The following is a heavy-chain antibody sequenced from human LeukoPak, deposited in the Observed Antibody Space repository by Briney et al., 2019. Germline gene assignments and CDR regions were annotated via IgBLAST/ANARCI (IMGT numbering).Heavy chain of an antibody. CDR2: VYYSGSA. J-gene: IGHJ4*02. D-gene: IGHD3-22*01. Sequence: PSETLSLTCIVSGASITSAGYYWSWIRQHPGKGLDWIGDVYYSGSAYYNPSLKSRVTIPIDTSTNQFSLKLSSVTAADTAVYYCARFDSSGYYYYFDCWGQGTPVTVSS. CDR3: ARFDSSGYYYYFDC. CDR1: GASITSAGYY. V-gene: IGHV4-31*03.